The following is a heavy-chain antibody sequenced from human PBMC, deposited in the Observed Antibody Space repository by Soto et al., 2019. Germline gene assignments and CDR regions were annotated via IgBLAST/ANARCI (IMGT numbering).Heavy chain of an antibody. V-gene: IGHV4-59*01. CDR1: GGSISSYY. CDR3: AREAEYFQH. CDR2: IYYSGST. Sequence: SETLSLTCTVSGGSISSYYWSWIRQPPGKGLEWIGYIYYSGSTNYNPSLKSRVTISVDTSKNQFSLKLSSVTAADTAVYYCAREAEYFQHWGQGGLVTVSS. J-gene: IGHJ1*01.